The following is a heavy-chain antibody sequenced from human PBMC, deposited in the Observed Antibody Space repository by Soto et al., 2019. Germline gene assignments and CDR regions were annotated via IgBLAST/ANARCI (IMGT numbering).Heavy chain of an antibody. Sequence: ASVKVSCTASGYTFTSYDINWVRQATGQGLEWMGWMNPNSGNTGYAQKFQGRVTMTRNTSISTAYMELSSLRSEDTAVYYCASSPDYYDSRGRDAFDIWGQGTMVTVSS. J-gene: IGHJ3*02. CDR1: GYTFTSYD. V-gene: IGHV1-8*01. CDR2: MNPNSGNT. D-gene: IGHD3-22*01. CDR3: ASSPDYYDSRGRDAFDI.